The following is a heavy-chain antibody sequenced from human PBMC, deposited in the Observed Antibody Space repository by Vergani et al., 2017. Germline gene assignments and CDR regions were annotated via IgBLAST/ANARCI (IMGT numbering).Heavy chain of an antibody. Sequence: VQLQESGPGLVKPSQTLSLTCTVSGGSISSGSYYWSWVRQAPGKGLEWVSAISGSGYSKYYADSVKGRFTISRDSSKNTLYLLLNSLRADDTAVYYCAKDEDSSGWLTFDYWGQGTLVTVSS. CDR1: GGSISSGSYY. CDR2: ISGSGYSK. CDR3: AKDEDSSGWLTFDY. J-gene: IGHJ4*02. D-gene: IGHD6-19*01. V-gene: IGHV3-23*01.